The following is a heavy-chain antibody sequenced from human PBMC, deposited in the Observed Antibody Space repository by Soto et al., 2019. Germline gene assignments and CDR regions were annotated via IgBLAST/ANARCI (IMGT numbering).Heavy chain of an antibody. V-gene: IGHV3-23*01. CDR2: ISGSGDDT. Sequence: PGGSLRLSCAASGFTFSSYAMSWVRQAPGTGLEWVSAISGSGDDTYYTHSVKGRFTISRDNSKNTLSLQMDSLRVEDTATYYCAKVDRYSSGWSYYSYEYYYYGEQDSGQATPVTV. J-gene: IGHJ4*03. CDR3: AKVDRYSSGWSYYSYEYYYYGEQD. CDR1: GFTFSSYA. D-gene: IGHD6-19*01.